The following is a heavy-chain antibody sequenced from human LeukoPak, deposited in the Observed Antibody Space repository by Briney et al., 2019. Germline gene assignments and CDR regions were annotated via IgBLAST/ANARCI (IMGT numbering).Heavy chain of an antibody. CDR2: IYTSGST. CDR1: GGSISSGSYY. V-gene: IGHV4-61*02. J-gene: IGHJ4*02. CDR3: ARATYSGSYSPFDC. D-gene: IGHD1-26*01. Sequence: PSQTLSLTCTVSGGSISSGSYYWSWIRQPAGKGLEWIGRIYTSGSTNYNPSLKSRVTISVDTSKNQFSLKLSSVTAADTAVYYCARATYSGSYSPFDCWGQGTLVTVSS.